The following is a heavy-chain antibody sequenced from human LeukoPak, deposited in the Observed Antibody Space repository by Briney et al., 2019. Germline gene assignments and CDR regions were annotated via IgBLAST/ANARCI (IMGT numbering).Heavy chain of an antibody. CDR3: AIGLTYGPYINFDY. J-gene: IGHJ4*02. CDR2: IRYDESNT. CDR1: AFIFSDYG. Sequence: PGGSLRLSCAASAFIFSDYGIHWVRQAPGKGLEWVAFIRYDESNTYYGDSVKGRFTISRDNSKNTVYLQMNSLRAEDTAVYYCAIGLTYGPYINFDYWGQGTLVTVSS. V-gene: IGHV3-30*02. D-gene: IGHD4-17*01.